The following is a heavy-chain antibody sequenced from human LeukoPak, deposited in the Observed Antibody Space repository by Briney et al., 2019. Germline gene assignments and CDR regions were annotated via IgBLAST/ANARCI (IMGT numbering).Heavy chain of an antibody. CDR2: ISSSSSTI. D-gene: IGHD1-26*01. V-gene: IGHV3-48*04. CDR3: AGHSGSYFDGTFDY. CDR1: GFTFSSYG. J-gene: IGHJ4*02. Sequence: GGSLRLSCAASGFTFSSYGMNWVRQAPGKGLEWVSYISSSSSTIYYADSVKGRFTISRDNAKNSLYLQMNSLRAEDTAVYYCAGHSGSYFDGTFDYWGQGTLVTVSS.